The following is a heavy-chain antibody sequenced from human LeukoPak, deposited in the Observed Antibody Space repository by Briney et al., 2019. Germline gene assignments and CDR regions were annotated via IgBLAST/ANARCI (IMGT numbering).Heavy chain of an antibody. CDR3: AKSIVGAIAFDY. Sequence: GGSLRLSCAASGFTFSSYAMTWVRQAPGKGLEWVSAISGSGGRTSYADSVKGRFTISRDNSKNTLYMQMNSLRAEDTGVYYCAKSIVGAIAFDYWGQGTLVTVSS. J-gene: IGHJ4*02. V-gene: IGHV3-23*01. D-gene: IGHD1-26*01. CDR1: GFTFSSYA. CDR2: ISGSGGRT.